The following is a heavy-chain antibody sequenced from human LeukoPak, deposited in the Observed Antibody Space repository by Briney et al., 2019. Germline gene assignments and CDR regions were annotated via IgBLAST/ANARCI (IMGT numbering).Heavy chain of an antibody. CDR3: ARSGRGGLRYFDL. J-gene: IGHJ4*02. CDR1: GNSISSGDYY. Sequence: SETLSLTCTVSGNSISSGDYYWSWIRQPAGKGLEWIGRIYTSGSTTYNPSLKSRVTISGDTSENQFSLRLSSVTAADTAVYYCARSGRGGLRYFDLWGQGTLVTVSS. D-gene: IGHD3-9*01. CDR2: IYTSGST. V-gene: IGHV4-61*02.